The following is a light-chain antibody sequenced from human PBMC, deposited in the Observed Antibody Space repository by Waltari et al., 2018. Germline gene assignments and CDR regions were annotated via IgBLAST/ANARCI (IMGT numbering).Light chain of an antibody. J-gene: IGKJ2*01. CDR3: QQYYDGRT. CDR2: HAS. CDR1: QSISIY. Sequence: EIVMTQSPATLSVSPGERATLSCRASQSISIYLAWFQQKPGQAPRLLISHASTRATGSPARLSGSGSGTEFTLTISSLQSEDFAVYYCQQYYDGRTFGQGTKLEIK. V-gene: IGKV3-15*01.